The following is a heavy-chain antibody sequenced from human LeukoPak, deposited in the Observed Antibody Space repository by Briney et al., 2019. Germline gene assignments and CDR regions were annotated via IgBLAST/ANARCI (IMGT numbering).Heavy chain of an antibody. J-gene: IGHJ6*03. Sequence: SETLSLTCTVSGGSISIYYWSWIRQPPGKGLEWIGYINYSGSTNYNPSLKSRVTISLDTSKNQFSLRLSSVTAADTGVYYCTSNTRSDVYYYYYMDVWAKGPRSPSP. V-gene: IGHV4-59*08. D-gene: IGHD1-26*01. CDR2: INYSGST. CDR1: GGSISIYY. CDR3: TSNTRSDVYYYYYMDV.